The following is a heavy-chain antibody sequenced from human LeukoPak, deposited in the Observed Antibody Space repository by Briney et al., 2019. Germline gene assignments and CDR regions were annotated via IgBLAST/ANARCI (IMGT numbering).Heavy chain of an antibody. V-gene: IGHV3-30*04. Sequence: GGSLRPSCAASGFTFSSYAMHWVRQAPGKGLEWVAVISYDGSNKYYADSVKGRFTISRDNSKNTLYLQMNSLRAEDTAVYYCAREDYYDSSGYYLDYWGQGTLVTVSS. CDR2: ISYDGSNK. CDR1: GFTFSSYA. CDR3: AREDYYDSSGYYLDY. D-gene: IGHD3-22*01. J-gene: IGHJ4*02.